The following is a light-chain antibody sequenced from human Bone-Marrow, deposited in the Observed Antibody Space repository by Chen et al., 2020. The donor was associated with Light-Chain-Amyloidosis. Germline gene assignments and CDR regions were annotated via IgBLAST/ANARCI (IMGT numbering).Light chain of an antibody. CDR1: QTISSNY. CDR3: QQCGSSPLT. CDR2: GSS. Sequence: EIVLTQSPGTLSLSPGEGDNLSCRASQTISSNYLTWYQQKFGQAPRLLIYGSSSRATVIQDRFAGSVSGTYFTLTISRLETEDFAMYYCQQCGSSPLTFGGGTKVEIK. J-gene: IGKJ4*01. V-gene: IGKV3-20*01.